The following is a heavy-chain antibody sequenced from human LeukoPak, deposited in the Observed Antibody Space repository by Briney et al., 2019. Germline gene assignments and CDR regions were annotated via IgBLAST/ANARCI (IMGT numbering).Heavy chain of an antibody. V-gene: IGHV3-30*03. CDR3: ARDERFGDLPRYYFDY. D-gene: IGHD3-10*01. J-gene: IGHJ4*02. Sequence: GGSLRLSCAASGFAFSSYGMHWVRQAPGKGLEWVAVISYDGSNKYYADSVKGRFTISRDNSKNTLYLQMNSLRAEDTAVYYCARDERFGDLPRYYFDYWGQGTLVTVSS. CDR1: GFAFSSYG. CDR2: ISYDGSNK.